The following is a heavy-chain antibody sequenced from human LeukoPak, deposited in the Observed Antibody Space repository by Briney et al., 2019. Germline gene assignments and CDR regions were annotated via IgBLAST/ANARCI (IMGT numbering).Heavy chain of an antibody. V-gene: IGHV3-23*01. J-gene: IGHJ4*02. CDR1: GFTFSSYA. CDR2: ISVGGGST. D-gene: IGHD3-22*01. Sequence: GGSPRLSCAASGFTFSSYAMSWVRQAPGKGLEWVSAISVGGGSTYYADSVKGRFTISRDNSKNTLYLQMNSLRAEDTAVYYCAKEMRYYDSSGYSQYYFDYWGQGTLVTVSS. CDR3: AKEMRYYDSSGYSQYYFDY.